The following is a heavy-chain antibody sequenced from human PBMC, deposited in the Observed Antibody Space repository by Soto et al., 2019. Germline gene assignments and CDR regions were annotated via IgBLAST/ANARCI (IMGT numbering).Heavy chain of an antibody. Sequence: QITLKESGPTLVKPTQTLTLTCTFSGFSLSTSGVGVGWIRQPPGKALEWLALIYWDDNKRYSPSLKTRITITKDTSKNHVVLTMTNMDPVDTATYYCAHRIVTNNWFDPWGQGTLVTVSS. CDR1: GFSLSTSGVG. CDR2: IYWDDNK. V-gene: IGHV2-5*02. D-gene: IGHD3-22*01. CDR3: AHRIVTNNWFDP. J-gene: IGHJ5*02.